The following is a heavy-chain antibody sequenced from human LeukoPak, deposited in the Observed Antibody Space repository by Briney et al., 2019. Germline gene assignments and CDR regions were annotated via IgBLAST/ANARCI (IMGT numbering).Heavy chain of an antibody. CDR2: IYHSGST. CDR1: GYSISSGYY. D-gene: IGHD3-3*01. V-gene: IGHV4-38-2*02. Sequence: ASETLSLTCTVSGYSISSGYYWGWIRQPPGKGLEWIGSIYHSGSTYYNPSLKSRVTISVDTSKNQFPLKLSSVTAADTAVYYCARREEYYDFWSGYYNDYWGQGTLVTVSS. J-gene: IGHJ4*02. CDR3: ARREEYYDFWSGYYNDY.